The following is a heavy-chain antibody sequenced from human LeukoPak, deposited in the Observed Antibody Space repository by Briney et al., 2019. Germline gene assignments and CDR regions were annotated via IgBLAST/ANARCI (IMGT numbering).Heavy chain of an antibody. D-gene: IGHD3-16*02. V-gene: IGHV3-30*02. J-gene: IGHJ4*02. CDR2: IRYDGSNK. CDR3: ARELNYDYVWGSYRWEYFDY. CDR1: GFTFSSYG. Sequence: GGSLRLSCAASGFTFSSYGMHWVRQAPGKGLEWVTFIRYDGSNKYYADSVKGRFTISRDNAKNTLYLQMNSLRAEDTAVYYCARELNYDYVWGSYRWEYFDYWGQGTLVTVSS.